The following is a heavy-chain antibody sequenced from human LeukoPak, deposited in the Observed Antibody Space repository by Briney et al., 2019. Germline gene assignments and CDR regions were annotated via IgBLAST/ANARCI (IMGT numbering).Heavy chain of an antibody. CDR1: GLIFDDFG. CDR3: ARGWVGELSDI. J-gene: IGHJ3*02. CDR2: INWNGDST. D-gene: IGHD3-10*01. Sequence: PGGSLRLSCEASGLIFDDFGMSWVRQAPGKGLEWVAGINWNGDSTDYADSVKGRLTTSRDNAKKSLYLQMNSLRAEDTAFYYCARGWVGELSDIWGQGTMVTVSS. V-gene: IGHV3-20*04.